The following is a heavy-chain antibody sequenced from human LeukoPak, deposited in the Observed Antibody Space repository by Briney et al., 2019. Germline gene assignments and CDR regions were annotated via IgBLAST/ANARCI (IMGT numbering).Heavy chain of an antibody. CDR3: AREREYSWIGSLYFDY. J-gene: IGHJ4*02. CDR1: GFTFSSYS. Sequence: GGSLRLSCAASGFTFSSYSMNWVRQAPGKGLEWVSSISSSSSYIYYADSVKGRFTISRDNAKNPLYLQMNSLRAEDTAVYYCAREREYSWIGSLYFDYWGQGTLVTVSS. V-gene: IGHV3-21*01. CDR2: ISSSSSYI. D-gene: IGHD2-8*02.